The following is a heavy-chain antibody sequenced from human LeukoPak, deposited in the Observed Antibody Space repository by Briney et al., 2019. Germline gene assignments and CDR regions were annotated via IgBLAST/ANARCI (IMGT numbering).Heavy chain of an antibody. J-gene: IGHJ3*02. CDR2: IYTSGST. CDR3: AREDYRSAFDI. Sequence: PSQTLSLTCTVSGGSISSGSYYWSWIRQPAGKGLEWIGRIYTSGSTNYNPSLKSRVTISVDTSKNQFSLKLSSVTAADTAEYYCAREDYRSAFDIWGQGTMVTVSS. V-gene: IGHV4-61*02. CDR1: GGSISSGSYY. D-gene: IGHD4-11*01.